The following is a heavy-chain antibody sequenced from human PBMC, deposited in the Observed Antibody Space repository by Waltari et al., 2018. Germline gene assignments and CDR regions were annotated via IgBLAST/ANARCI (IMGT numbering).Heavy chain of an antibody. J-gene: IGHJ4*02. CDR1: GFTVSSYA. D-gene: IGHD1-1*01. CDR2: ISYDGSNK. V-gene: IGHV3-30-3*01. Sequence: QVQLVESGGGVVQPGRSLRLSCAASGFTVSSYAMHWVRQAPGKGLEWVAVISYDGSNKYYADSVKGRFTISRDNSKNTLYLQMNSLRAEDTAVYYCARIMSPTGTTRGYFDYWGQGTLVTVSS. CDR3: ARIMSPTGTTRGYFDY.